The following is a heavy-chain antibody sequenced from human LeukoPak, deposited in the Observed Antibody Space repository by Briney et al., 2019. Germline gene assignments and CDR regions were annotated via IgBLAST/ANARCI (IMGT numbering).Heavy chain of an antibody. CDR3: ARQRYCSSTSCLSAYYFDY. CDR1: GYSFTSYW. D-gene: IGHD2-2*01. V-gene: IGHV5-51*01. CDR2: FYPGDSDT. J-gene: IGHJ4*02. Sequence: GESLKISCKGSGYSFTSYWLGWVRQMPGKGLEWMGIFYPGDSDTRYSPSFQGQVTISADKSISTAYLQWSSLKASDTAMYYCARQRYCSSTSCLSAYYFDYWGQGTLVTVSS.